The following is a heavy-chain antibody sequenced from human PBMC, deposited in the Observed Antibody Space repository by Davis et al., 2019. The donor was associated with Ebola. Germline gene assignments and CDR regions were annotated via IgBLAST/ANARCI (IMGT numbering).Heavy chain of an antibody. CDR2: INPNSGGT. CDR3: ARGGITMTVVPRDYYYGLDV. Sequence: AASVKVSCKASGYTFSGNYIQWVRQAPRQGLEWMGRINPNSGGTNYAQKFQGRVTMTRDTSTSTAYMEINRLSSDDTAVYFCARGGITMTVVPRDYYYGLDVWGQGTTVTVSS. J-gene: IGHJ6*02. V-gene: IGHV1-2*06. CDR1: GYTFSGNY. D-gene: IGHD3-22*01.